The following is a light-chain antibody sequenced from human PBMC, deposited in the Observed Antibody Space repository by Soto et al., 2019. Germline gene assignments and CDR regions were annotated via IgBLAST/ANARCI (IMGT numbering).Light chain of an antibody. CDR2: EDI. V-gene: IGLV2-23*01. Sequence: QSALTQPASVSGSPGQSITISCTGTSSDVGSYSLLSWYQHHPGKAPKLIIYEDIKGPSGVSNRFSGSKSGNTASLRISGLRAEDEADYYCYTYAGGSTYLFGTGTKLTVL. J-gene: IGLJ1*01. CDR3: YTYAGGSTYL. CDR1: SSDVGSYSL.